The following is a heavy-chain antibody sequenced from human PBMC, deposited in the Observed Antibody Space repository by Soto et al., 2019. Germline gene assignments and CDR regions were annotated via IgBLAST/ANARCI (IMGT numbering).Heavy chain of an antibody. Sequence: SGPTLVNPTQTLTLTFTFSGFSLSTSGVGVGWVRQPPGKALEWLALIYWDDDKRYSPSLKSRLTITKDTSKNQVVLTMTNMDLVDTATYYCAHRRDSSWRFDYWGQGTLVTVSS. D-gene: IGHD6-13*01. J-gene: IGHJ4*02. CDR1: GFSLSTSGVG. CDR3: AHRRDSSWRFDY. V-gene: IGHV2-5*02. CDR2: IYWDDDK.